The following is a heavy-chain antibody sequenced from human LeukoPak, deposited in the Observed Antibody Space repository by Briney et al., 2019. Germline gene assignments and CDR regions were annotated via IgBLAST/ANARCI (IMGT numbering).Heavy chain of an antibody. J-gene: IGHJ6*03. CDR3: ARVMAGYSYMDV. D-gene: IGHD3-10*01. Sequence: GGSLRLSCAASGFTFSRYAMNRVRQAPGKGLEWVSSISTTSSSSYIHYADSMKGRFTISRDNAKSSLYLQMNSLRAEDTAVYYCARVMAGYSYMDVWGKGTTVTVSS. CDR1: GFTFSRYA. CDR2: ISTTSSSSYI. V-gene: IGHV3-21*01.